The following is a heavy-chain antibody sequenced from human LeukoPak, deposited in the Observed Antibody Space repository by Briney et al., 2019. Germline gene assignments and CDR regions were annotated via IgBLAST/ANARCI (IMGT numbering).Heavy chain of an antibody. V-gene: IGHV3-21*01. CDR3: AREPRGHFDY. J-gene: IGHJ4*02. CDR2: ITGSGDNT. D-gene: IGHD3-10*01. Sequence: GGSLRLSCAASGFTFTSQGMAWVRQAPAKGLEWVLAITGSGDNTYYADSVKGRFTISRDSAKSSLYLRMNSLRAEDTAVYYCAREPRGHFDYWGQGTLVTVSS. CDR1: GFTFTSQG.